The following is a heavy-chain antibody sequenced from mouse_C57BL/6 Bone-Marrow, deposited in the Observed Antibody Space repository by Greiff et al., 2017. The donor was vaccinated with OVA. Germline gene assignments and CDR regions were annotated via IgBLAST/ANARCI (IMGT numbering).Heavy chain of an antibody. CDR3: VAPLYAMDY. CDR2: IRSKSNNYAT. Sequence: DVKLVESGGGLVQPKGSLKLSCAASGFSFNTYAMNWVRQAPGKGLEWVARIRSKSNNYATYYADSVKDRFTISRDDSESMLYLQMNNLKTEDTAMYYCVAPLYAMDYWGQGTSVTVSS. CDR1: GFSFNTYA. J-gene: IGHJ4*01. V-gene: IGHV10-1*01.